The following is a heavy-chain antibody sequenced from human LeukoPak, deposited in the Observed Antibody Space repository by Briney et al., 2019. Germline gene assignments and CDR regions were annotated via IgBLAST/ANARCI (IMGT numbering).Heavy chain of an antibody. V-gene: IGHV6-1*01. Sequence: SQTLSLTCAISGDSVSSNSAAWNWIRQSPSRGLEWLGRTYYRSKWYHDYAVSVKSRVTINPDTSKNQFSLQLNSVIPEDTAMYCCARGGIGYCSSSSCYFDYWGRGTLVTVSS. CDR1: GDSVSSNSAA. J-gene: IGHJ4*02. CDR3: ARGGIGYCSSSSCYFDY. CDR2: TYYRSKWYH. D-gene: IGHD2-2*01.